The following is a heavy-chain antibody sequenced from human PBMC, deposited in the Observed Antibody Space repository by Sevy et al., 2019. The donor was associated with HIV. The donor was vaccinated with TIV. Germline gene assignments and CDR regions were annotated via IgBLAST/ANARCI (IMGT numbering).Heavy chain of an antibody. CDR2: IYYSGST. J-gene: IGHJ4*02. CDR1: GGSISSSSYY. D-gene: IGHD3-22*01. V-gene: IGHV4-39*01. Sequence: SETLSLTCTVSGGSISSSSYYWGWIRQPPGKGLEWIGSIYYSGSTYYNPSLKSRVTISVDTSKNQFSLKLSSVTAADTAVYYCAGIYYDSSGYYFLSFDYWGQGTLVTVSS. CDR3: AGIYYDSSGYYFLSFDY.